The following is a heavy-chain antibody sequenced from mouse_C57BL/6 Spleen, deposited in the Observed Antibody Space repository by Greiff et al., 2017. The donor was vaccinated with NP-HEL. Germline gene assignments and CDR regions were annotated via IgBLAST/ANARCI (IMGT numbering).Heavy chain of an antibody. CDR3: ARENYYGNSYWYFDV. CDR1: GYSITSGYD. Sequence: EVKLQESGPGMVKPSQSLSLTCTVTGYSITSGYDWHWIRHFPGNKLEWMGYISYSGSTNYNPSLKSRISITHDTSKNHFFLKLNSVTTEDTATYYGARENYYGNSYWYFDVWGTGTTVTVSS. D-gene: IGHD2-1*01. J-gene: IGHJ1*03. CDR2: ISYSGST. V-gene: IGHV3-1*01.